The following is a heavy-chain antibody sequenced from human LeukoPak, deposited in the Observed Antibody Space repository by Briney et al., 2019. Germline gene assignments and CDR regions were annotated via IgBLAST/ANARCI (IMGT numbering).Heavy chain of an antibody. CDR3: ARDRRYCSSTSCYAP. V-gene: IGHV1-2*02. CDR2: INPNSGCT. Sequence: ASVKVSCKASGYTFTGYYMRWVRQAPGQGLEWMGWINPNSGCTNYAQKFQGRVTMTRVTSISTAYMELSRLRSDDTAVYYCARDRRYCSSTSCYAPWGQGTLVTVSS. D-gene: IGHD2-2*01. J-gene: IGHJ5*02. CDR1: GYTFTGYY.